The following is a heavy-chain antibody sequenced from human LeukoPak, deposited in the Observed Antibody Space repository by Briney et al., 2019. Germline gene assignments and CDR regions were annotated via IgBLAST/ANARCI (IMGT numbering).Heavy chain of an antibody. J-gene: IGHJ6*02. CDR1: GGSFSGYY. CDR3: ARRRTYYYYYGMDV. CDR2: INHSGST. Sequence: PSETLSLTCAVYGGSFSGYYWSWIRQPPGKGLEGIGEINHSGSTNYNPPLKIRVTISVDTSKNQFSLKLSSVTAADTAVYYCARRRTYYYYYGMDVWGQGTTVTVSS. V-gene: IGHV4-34*01.